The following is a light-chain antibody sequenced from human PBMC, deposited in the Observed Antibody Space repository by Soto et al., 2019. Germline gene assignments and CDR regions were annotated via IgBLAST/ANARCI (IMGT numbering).Light chain of an antibody. J-gene: IGKJ1*01. CDR3: LQGTHWPLT. Sequence: DVVMTQSPLSLPVTLGQPASISCRSSQGLVHSDGNTYLNWFQQRPGQSPRRLIDKVSNRNPGVPDRLSGSGSGTDFTVKISRVEAEDVGFYYCLQGTHWPLTFGQGAKVEIK. CDR1: QGLVHSDGNTY. CDR2: KVS. V-gene: IGKV2-30*02.